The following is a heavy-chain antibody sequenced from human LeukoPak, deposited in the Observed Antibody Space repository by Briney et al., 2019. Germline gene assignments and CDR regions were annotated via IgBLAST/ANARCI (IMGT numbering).Heavy chain of an antibody. CDR3: AMIMTTVSTVDY. V-gene: IGHV4-39*07. CDR2: INHSGST. CDR1: GGSISSSSYY. D-gene: IGHD4-17*01. J-gene: IGHJ4*02. Sequence: SETLSLTCTVSGGSISSSSYYWGWIRQPPGKGLEWIGEINHSGSTNYNPSLKSRVTISVDTSKNQFSLKLSSVTAADTAVYYCAMIMTTVSTVDYWGQGTLVTVSS.